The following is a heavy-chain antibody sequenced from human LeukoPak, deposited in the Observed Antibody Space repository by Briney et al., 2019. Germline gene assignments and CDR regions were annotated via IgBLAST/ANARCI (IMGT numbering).Heavy chain of an antibody. CDR1: GFTFSIYW. CDR3: ARDLTHSDFDY. CDR2: IKQDGSEK. V-gene: IGHV3-7*01. D-gene: IGHD6-13*01. J-gene: IGHJ4*02. Sequence: PGGSLRLSCAPSGFTFSIYWMSWVRQAPGKGLEWVANIKQDGSEKYYVDSVKGRFTISRDNAKNSLYLQMNSLRAEDTAVYYCARDLTHSDFDYWGQGTLVTVSS.